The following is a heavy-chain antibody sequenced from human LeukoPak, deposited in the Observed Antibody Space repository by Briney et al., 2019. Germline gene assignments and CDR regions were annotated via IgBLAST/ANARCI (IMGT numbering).Heavy chain of an antibody. CDR2: IYPGESDT. CDR3: ARVQGGLRNYFDY. CDR1: GYSFTSYW. V-gene: IGHV5-51*01. D-gene: IGHD3-3*01. Sequence: GGSLEFSCKGSGYSFTSYWIGWVRQMPGKGLEWMGIIYPGESDTRYSPSFEGQVTISADKSISTAYLQWSSLKASDTAMYYCARVQGGLRNYFDYWGQGTLVTVSS. J-gene: IGHJ4*02.